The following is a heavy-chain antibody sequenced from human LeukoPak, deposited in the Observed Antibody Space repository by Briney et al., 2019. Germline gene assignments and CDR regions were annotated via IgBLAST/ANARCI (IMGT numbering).Heavy chain of an antibody. Sequence: GSLRLSCAASGFTFSSYGMHWVRQAPGKGLEWVAFIRYDGSNKYYADSVKGRFTISRDNSKNTLYLQMNSLRAEDTAVYYCAKSDYYDSSGYSHFDYWGQGTLVTVSS. CDR3: AKSDYYDSSGYSHFDY. CDR1: GFTFSSYG. CDR2: IRYDGSNK. V-gene: IGHV3-30*02. J-gene: IGHJ4*02. D-gene: IGHD3-22*01.